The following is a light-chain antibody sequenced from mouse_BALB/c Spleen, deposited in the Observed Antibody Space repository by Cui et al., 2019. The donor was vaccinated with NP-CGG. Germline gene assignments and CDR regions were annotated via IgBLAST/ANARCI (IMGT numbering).Light chain of an antibody. CDR3: ALWYSNHWV. J-gene: IGLJ1*01. Sequence: QVVVTQESAPTTSPGETVTLTCSSNTGAVTTSNYANWVQEKPDHLFTGLIGGTNNRAPGVPARFSGSLIGDKAALTITGAQTEDEAIYFCALWYSNHWVFGGGTKLTVL. CDR2: GTN. CDR1: TGAVTTSNY. V-gene: IGLV1*01.